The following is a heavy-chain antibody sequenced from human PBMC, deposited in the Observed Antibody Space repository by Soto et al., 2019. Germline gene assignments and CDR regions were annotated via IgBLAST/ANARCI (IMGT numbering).Heavy chain of an antibody. Sequence: PGGSLRLSCAASGFTFSDTWMPWVRQAPGKGLEWVGRIKSKTDGGTIDYAAPVQGRFTISRDDSKNTLYLQMNNLKIGDTAMFYCTSAPARWSRWGQGTLVTVSS. J-gene: IGHJ4*02. CDR2: IKSKTDGGTI. D-gene: IGHD1-26*01. CDR1: GFTFSDTW. V-gene: IGHV3-15*01. CDR3: TSAPARWSR.